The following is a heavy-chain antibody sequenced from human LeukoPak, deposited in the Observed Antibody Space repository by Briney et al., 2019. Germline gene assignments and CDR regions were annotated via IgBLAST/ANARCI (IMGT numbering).Heavy chain of an antibody. CDR1: GFTFSVYA. V-gene: IGHV3-20*04. CDR3: ARDLPSSGYYQPFDY. J-gene: IGHJ4*02. Sequence: GGSLRLSCVGSGFTFSVYAITWVRQAPGKGLEWVSGINWNGGSTGYADSVKGRFTISRDNAKNSLYLQMNSLRAEDTALYYCARDLPSSGYYQPFDYWGQGTLVTVSS. CDR2: INWNGGST. D-gene: IGHD3-22*01.